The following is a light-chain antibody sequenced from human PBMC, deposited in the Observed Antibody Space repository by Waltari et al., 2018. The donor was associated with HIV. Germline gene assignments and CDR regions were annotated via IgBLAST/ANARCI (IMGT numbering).Light chain of an antibody. CDR1: SSNIGRNY. V-gene: IGLV1-47*01. CDR3: AAWDDSLSGYV. CDR2: RNN. Sequence: QSVLTQPPSASGTPGQRVTISCSGSSSNIGRNYVYWYQQLPGTAPKLLIYRNNQRPSGFPSRFSGSKSGTSASLAISGLRSEDEAEYYCAAWDDSLSGYVFGTGTKVTVL. J-gene: IGLJ1*01.